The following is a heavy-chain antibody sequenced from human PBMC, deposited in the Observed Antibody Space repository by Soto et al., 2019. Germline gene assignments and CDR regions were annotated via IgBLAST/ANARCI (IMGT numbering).Heavy chain of an antibody. V-gene: IGHV4-30-4*01. J-gene: IGHJ4*02. CDR1: GDSVSSVGFH. D-gene: IGHD3-10*01. CDR2: IYNGGST. CDR3: ARKSPYGSGSYFDY. Sequence: SETLSLTCTVSGDSVSSVGFHWAWLRRPPGKGLEWIGYIYNGGSTYYRPSLESRMHMSLDATRNHYSLRLTSVTAADTAVYYCARKSPYGSGSYFDYWGQGTLVTVSS.